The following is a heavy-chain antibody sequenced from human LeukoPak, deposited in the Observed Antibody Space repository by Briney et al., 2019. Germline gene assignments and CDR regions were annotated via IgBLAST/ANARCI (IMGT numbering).Heavy chain of an antibody. CDR1: GFTISSYS. D-gene: IGHD6-19*01. Sequence: GGSLRFSCAASGFTISSYSMNWVRQAPGKGLEWVSSISSSSSYIYYADSVKGRFTISRDNAKNSLYLQMNSLRAEDTAVYYCASIAVADLWGQGTLVTVSS. J-gene: IGHJ5*02. V-gene: IGHV3-21*01. CDR2: ISSSSSYI. CDR3: ASIAVADL.